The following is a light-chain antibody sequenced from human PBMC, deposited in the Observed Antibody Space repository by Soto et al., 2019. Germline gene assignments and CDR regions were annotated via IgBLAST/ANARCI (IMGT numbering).Light chain of an antibody. CDR2: SAS. CDR1: QAISTW. CDR3: QQANSFPRT. V-gene: IGKV1D-12*01. Sequence: DIQMTQSPSSVSASVGDRVTITCRASQAISTWLAWYQQNQGKAPKLLIYSASNLQSGVPSRFSGSGSETDFTLTISSLQPEDFATYYCQQANSFPRTFGQGTKVEIK. J-gene: IGKJ1*01.